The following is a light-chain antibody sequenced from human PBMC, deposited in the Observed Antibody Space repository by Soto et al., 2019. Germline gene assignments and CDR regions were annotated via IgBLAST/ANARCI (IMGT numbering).Light chain of an antibody. J-gene: IGKJ1*01. CDR2: GPS. CDR1: QSVSYN. V-gene: IGKV3-15*01. Sequence: EIVMTQSPATLSVSPGERVTLSCRASQSVSYNLAWYQQKPGQAPRLLIYGPSTRATGNPARFNCRGNGKKFTLTISSLQSEDFSLYYRQEYNNWPRTFGQGTKVDIK. CDR3: QEYNNWPRT.